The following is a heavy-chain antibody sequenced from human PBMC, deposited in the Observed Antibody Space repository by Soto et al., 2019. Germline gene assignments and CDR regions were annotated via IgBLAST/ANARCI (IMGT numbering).Heavy chain of an antibody. CDR3: ASTSARALSAYFDS. Sequence: ASVKVSGKASGYTFTSYWMHWVRQAPGQGLEWLGVINASGGSTTYAEKFQGRVSMTRDTSTSTVYMELSSLRSDDTAVYYCASTSARALSAYFDSWGQGTLVTVSS. D-gene: IGHD1-26*01. CDR2: INASGGST. CDR1: GYTFTSYW. J-gene: IGHJ4*02. V-gene: IGHV1-46*01.